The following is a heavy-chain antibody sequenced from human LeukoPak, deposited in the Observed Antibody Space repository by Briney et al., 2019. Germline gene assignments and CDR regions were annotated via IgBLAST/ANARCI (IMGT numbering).Heavy chain of an antibody. Sequence: SETLSLTCIVSGGSISSGEYYWSWIRHPPGEGLEWIGCIYYSGSTYYDPSLKSRVIISVDTSKNQFSLKLSSVTAADTAVYYCARRHCGTTTSCYVAYWGQGALVTVSS. CDR3: ARRHCGTTTSCYVAY. J-gene: IGHJ4*02. D-gene: IGHD2-2*01. CDR1: GGSISSGEYY. V-gene: IGHV4-30-4*01. CDR2: IYYSGST.